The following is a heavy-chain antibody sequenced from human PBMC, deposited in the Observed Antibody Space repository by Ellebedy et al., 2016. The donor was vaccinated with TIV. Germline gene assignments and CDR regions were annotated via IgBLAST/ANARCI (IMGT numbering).Heavy chain of an antibody. CDR1: GFTFSSYA. V-gene: IGHV3-23*01. J-gene: IGHJ3*02. CDR2: ISGSGGST. D-gene: IGHD1-26*01. CDR3: AKDLSGSYNAFDI. Sequence: GESLKISCAASGFTFSSYAMSWVRQAPGKGLEWVSAISGSGGSTYYADSVKGRFTISRDNSKNTLYLQMNSLRAEDKAVYYCAKDLSGSYNAFDIWGQGTMVTVSS.